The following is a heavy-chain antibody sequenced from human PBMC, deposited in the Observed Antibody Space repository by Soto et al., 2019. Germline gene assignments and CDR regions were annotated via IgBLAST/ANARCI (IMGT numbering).Heavy chain of an antibody. D-gene: IGHD6-6*01. Sequence: QVQLVQSGAEVRKPGSSVKVSCKISGGTFTNYGISWRRQAPGQGLEWMGGLIPIFGAANLAQKVQGRVTITADESTSTVNMELSSLTSEDTAVYYCARGRSSPNFDPWGQGTLVNVSS. J-gene: IGHJ5*02. CDR2: LIPIFGAA. CDR3: ARGRSSPNFDP. CDR1: GGTFTNYG. V-gene: IGHV1-69*01.